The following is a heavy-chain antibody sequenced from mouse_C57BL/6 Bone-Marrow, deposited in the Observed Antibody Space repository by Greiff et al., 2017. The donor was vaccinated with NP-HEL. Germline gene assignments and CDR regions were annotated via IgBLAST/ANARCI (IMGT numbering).Heavy chain of an antibody. CDR3: ARSPFFYYYAMDY. Sequence: VQLQQSGAELVRPGTSVKVSCKASGYAFTNYLIEWVKQRPGQGLEWIGVINPGSGGTNYNEKFKGKATLTADKSSSTAYMQLSSLTSEDSAVYFCARSPFFYYYAMDYWGQGTSVTVSS. CDR1: GYAFTNYL. J-gene: IGHJ4*01. CDR2: INPGSGGT. V-gene: IGHV1-54*01.